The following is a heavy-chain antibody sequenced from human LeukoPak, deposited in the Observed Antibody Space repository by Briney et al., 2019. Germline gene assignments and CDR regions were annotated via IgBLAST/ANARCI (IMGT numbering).Heavy chain of an antibody. V-gene: IGHV1-2*02. CDR2: INPNSGST. J-gene: IGHJ6*02. CDR3: ARDRQVLLWFGELPGNYYYYYGMDV. Sequence: ASVKVSCKASGYTFTGYYMHWVRQAPGQGLEWMGWINPNSGSTNYAQKFQGRVTMTRDTSISTAYMELSRLRSDDTAVYYCARDRQVLLWFGELPGNYYYYYGMDVWGQGTTVTVSS. D-gene: IGHD3-10*01. CDR1: GYTFTGYY.